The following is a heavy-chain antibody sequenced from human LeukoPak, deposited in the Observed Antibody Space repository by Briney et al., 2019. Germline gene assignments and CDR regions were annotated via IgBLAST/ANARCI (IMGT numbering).Heavy chain of an antibody. CDR2: IIPIFGTA. J-gene: IGHJ3*02. Sequence: SVKVSCKASGGTFSSYAISWVRQAPGQGLEWMGGIIPIFGTANYAQKFQGRVTITADESTSTAYMELSSLRPEETAVYYCASIVGAPSLQAFDIWGQGTMVTVSS. V-gene: IGHV1-69*13. CDR1: GGTFSSYA. CDR3: ASIVGAPSLQAFDI. D-gene: IGHD1-26*01.